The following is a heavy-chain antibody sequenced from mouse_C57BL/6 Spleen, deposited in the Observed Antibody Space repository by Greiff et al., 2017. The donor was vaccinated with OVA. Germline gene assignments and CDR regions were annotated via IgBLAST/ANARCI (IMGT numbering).Heavy chain of an antibody. CDR1: GFTFSDYG. CDR2: ISSGSSTI. D-gene: IGHD4-1*01. J-gene: IGHJ3*01. Sequence: EVMLVESGGGLVKPGGSLKLSCAASGFTFSDYGMPWVRQAPEKGLEWVAYISSGSSTIYYADTVKGRFTISRDNAKNTLFLQMTSLRSEDTAMYYCARRLGEAWFAYWGQGTLVTVSA. CDR3: ARRLGEAWFAY. V-gene: IGHV5-17*01.